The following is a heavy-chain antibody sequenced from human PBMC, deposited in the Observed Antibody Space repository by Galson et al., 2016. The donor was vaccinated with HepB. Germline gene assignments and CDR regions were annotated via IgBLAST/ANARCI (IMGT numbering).Heavy chain of an antibody. D-gene: IGHD3-22*01. CDR2: IWYDGSNK. J-gene: IGHJ6*02. V-gene: IGHV3-33*01. CDR3: ASDFRWLETDDYYVMAV. CDR1: GFTFSGYG. Sequence: SLRLSCAASGFTFSGYGMHWVRQAPGKGLAWVALIWYDGSNKYYAASVKGRFTISRDNSKNTLYLQMNSLIAEDAAVYHCASDFRWLETDDYYVMAVWGQGTTVTVSS.